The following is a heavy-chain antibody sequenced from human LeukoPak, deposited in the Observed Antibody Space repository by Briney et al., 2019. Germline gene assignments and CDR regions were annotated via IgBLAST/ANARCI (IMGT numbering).Heavy chain of an antibody. V-gene: IGHV4-59*01. D-gene: IGHD3-9*01. Sequence: SETLSLTCTVSGGSISSYYWSWIRQPPGKGLEWIGYIYYSGSTNYNPSLKSRVTISVDTSKNQFSLKLSSVTAADTAVYYCASSYDILTGIDYWGQGTLVTVSS. CDR1: GGSISSYY. CDR3: ASSYDILTGIDY. J-gene: IGHJ4*02. CDR2: IYYSGST.